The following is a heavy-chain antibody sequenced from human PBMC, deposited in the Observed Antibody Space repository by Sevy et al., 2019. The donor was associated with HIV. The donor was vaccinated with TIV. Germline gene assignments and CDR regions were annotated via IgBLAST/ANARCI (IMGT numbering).Heavy chain of an antibody. Sequence: TLSLTCTVSGGSISGDVYFWTWIRQHPGKGLEWIGYIHYSRDTDYNPSLKSRVTISVDTSKNQISLNMRSVTAADTAVYYCARDSCKSTSCQNWGYYGMDVWGQGTTVTVSS. D-gene: IGHD2-2*01. CDR1: GGSISGDVYF. J-gene: IGHJ6*02. V-gene: IGHV4-31*03. CDR2: IHYSRDT. CDR3: ARDSCKSTSCQNWGYYGMDV.